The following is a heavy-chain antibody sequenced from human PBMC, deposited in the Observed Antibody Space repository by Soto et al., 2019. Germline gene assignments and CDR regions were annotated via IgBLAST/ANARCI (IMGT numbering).Heavy chain of an antibody. CDR1: GLSLRSYA. CDR2: IWYGGTNE. CDR3: ARDYGEVGPLEY. J-gene: IGHJ4*02. Sequence: SCGPAGLSLRSYAMHWVRQALGKGLEWVAVIWYGGTNEYYADSVKGRFTISRDNSKNTLYLQMNSLRAEDTAVYYCARDYGEVGPLEYWGEGSMVTFSS. V-gene: IGHV3-33*01. D-gene: IGHD3-16*01.